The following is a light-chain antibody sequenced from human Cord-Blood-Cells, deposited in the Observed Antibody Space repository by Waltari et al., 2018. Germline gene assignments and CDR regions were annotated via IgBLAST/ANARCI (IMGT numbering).Light chain of an antibody. Sequence: EIVLTQSPGTLSLSPGERATLSCRASQSVSSSYLAWYQQKPGQAPRLLIYGASSRSTGIPDRVSGSGSGTDFTLTISRLEPEDFAVYYCQQYGSSPYTFGQGTELEIK. J-gene: IGKJ2*01. CDR3: QQYGSSPYT. V-gene: IGKV3-20*01. CDR1: QSVSSSY. CDR2: GAS.